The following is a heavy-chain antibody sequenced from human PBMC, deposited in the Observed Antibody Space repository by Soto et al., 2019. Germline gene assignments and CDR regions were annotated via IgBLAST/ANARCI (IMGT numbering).Heavy chain of an antibody. V-gene: IGHV4-61*08. CDR1: GAALSSGGYF. CDR3: TREQSDDNYFDP. J-gene: IGHJ5*02. D-gene: IGHD6-19*01. CDR2: IYYSGGT. Sequence: GPGAASETLSLTCTVSGAALSSGGYFYTWVRQPPGKGLEWLGYIYYSGGTNYNPSLKSRVTISLDRSKSQFSLRLISVTAADTAVYYCTREQSDDNYFDPWGQGTLVTVSS.